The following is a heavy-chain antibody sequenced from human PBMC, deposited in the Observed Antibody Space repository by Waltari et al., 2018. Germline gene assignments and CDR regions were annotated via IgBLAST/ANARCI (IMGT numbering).Heavy chain of an antibody. CDR2: ISSSSSTI. Sequence: EVQLVESGGGLVQPGGSLRLSCAASGFTFSSYSMNWVRQAPGKGLEWVSYISSSSSTIYYADSGKGRFTISRDNAKNSLYLQMNSLRAEDTAVYYCAATLGYYGSGSYYEDWGQGTLVTVSS. CDR3: AATLGYYGSGSYYED. CDR1: GFTFSSYS. V-gene: IGHV3-48*04. J-gene: IGHJ4*02. D-gene: IGHD3-10*01.